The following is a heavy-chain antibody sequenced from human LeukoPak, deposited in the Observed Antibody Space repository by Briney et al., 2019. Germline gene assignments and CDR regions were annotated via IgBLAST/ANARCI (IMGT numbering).Heavy chain of an antibody. CDR1: GYTFTSYD. CDR2: MNPNSGNT. Sequence: ASVKLSCKASGYTFTSYDINWVRQATGQGLEWMGWMNPNSGNTGYAQKFQGRVTITRNNSINTAYMELSSLKSEDAAVYYCARGRYCSSTSCYPAEGIAAAGLDYYYYYMVVWGKGTTVTVSS. CDR3: ARGRYCSSTSCYPAEGIAAAGLDYYYYYMVV. V-gene: IGHV1-8*01. J-gene: IGHJ6*03. D-gene: IGHD2-2*01.